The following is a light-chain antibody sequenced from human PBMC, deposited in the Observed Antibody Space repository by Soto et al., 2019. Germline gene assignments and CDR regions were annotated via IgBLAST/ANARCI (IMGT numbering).Light chain of an antibody. CDR1: QNVNNNY. CDR2: DAS. J-gene: IGKJ5*01. CDR3: QQHGISHIT. Sequence: VLTQSQGTLSSSPPVGTNLXCRASQNVNNNYLASYQHKPGQAPTLLIYDASLRATGVPDRFSGSGSGTDFTLTITRLEPDDSAVYYCQQHGISHITFGQGTRLETK. V-gene: IGKV3-20*01.